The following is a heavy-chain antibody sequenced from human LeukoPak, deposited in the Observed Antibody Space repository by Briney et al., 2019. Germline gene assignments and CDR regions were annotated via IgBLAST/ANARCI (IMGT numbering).Heavy chain of an antibody. CDR1: GGSISGGDYY. Sequence: SQTLSLTCTVSGGSISGGDYYWSWIRQPPGKGLEWIGYIYYSGSTNYNPSLKSRVTISVDTSKSQFSLKVNSVTAADTAVYYCARVVAGRRFDPWGQGTLVTVSS. CDR2: IYYSGST. CDR3: ARVVAGRRFDP. J-gene: IGHJ5*02. V-gene: IGHV4-61*08. D-gene: IGHD6-19*01.